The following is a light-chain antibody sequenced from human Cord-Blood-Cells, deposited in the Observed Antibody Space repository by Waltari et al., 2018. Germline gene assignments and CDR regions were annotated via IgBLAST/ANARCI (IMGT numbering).Light chain of an antibody. Sequence: QSALTLPATVSRSPRQPITTPSTGIRSDVRRYILVSPYQHHPGNAPKLMIYEGSKRPSGVSNRFSGSKSGNTASLTISGLQAEDEADYYCCSYAGSSTSYVFGTGTKVTVL. CDR3: CSYAGSSTSYV. J-gene: IGLJ1*01. CDR1: RSDVRRYIL. V-gene: IGLV2-23*01. CDR2: EGS.